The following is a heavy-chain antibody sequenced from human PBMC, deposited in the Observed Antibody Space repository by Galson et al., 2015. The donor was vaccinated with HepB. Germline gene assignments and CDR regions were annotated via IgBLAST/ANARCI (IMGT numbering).Heavy chain of an antibody. Sequence: QSGAEVKKPGESLTISCQVYGYTFTTYWITWVRQMPGKGLEWMGRIDPTDSYINYSPSSQGHVTFSVDKSITTVYLQWSSLKASDSGMYYCARYGRGWLPYLVDACDGWGQGTMVTVSS. V-gene: IGHV5-10-1*01. D-gene: IGHD5-24*01. CDR2: IDPTDSYI. J-gene: IGHJ3*01. CDR3: ARYGRGWLPYLVDACDG. CDR1: GYTFTTYW.